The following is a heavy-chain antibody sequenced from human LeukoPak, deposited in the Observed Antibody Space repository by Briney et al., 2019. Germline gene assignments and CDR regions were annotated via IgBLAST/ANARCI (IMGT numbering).Heavy chain of an antibody. Sequence: PGGSLRLSCAASGFTFSSYSMNWVRQAPGKGLEWVSSISSSSSYIYYADSMKGRFTTSRDNAKNSLYLQMNSLRAEDTAVYYCAELGITMIGGVWGKGTTVTISS. V-gene: IGHV3-21*01. J-gene: IGHJ6*04. CDR1: GFTFSSYS. CDR3: AELGITMIGGV. D-gene: IGHD3-10*02. CDR2: ISSSSSYI.